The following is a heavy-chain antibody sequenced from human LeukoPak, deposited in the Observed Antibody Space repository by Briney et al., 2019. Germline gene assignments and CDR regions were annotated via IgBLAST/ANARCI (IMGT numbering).Heavy chain of an antibody. D-gene: IGHD4-17*01. CDR2: ISGNSGSI. CDR1: GFTFDDYA. CDR3: AKDILDGDYANDAFDI. V-gene: IGHV3-9*03. J-gene: IGHJ3*02. Sequence: PGGSLRLSCAASGFTFDDYAMHWVRQAPGKGLEWVSGISGNSGSIAYADSVKGRFTISRDNAKNSLYLQMNSLRAEDMALYYCAKDILDGDYANDAFDIWGRGTMVTVSS.